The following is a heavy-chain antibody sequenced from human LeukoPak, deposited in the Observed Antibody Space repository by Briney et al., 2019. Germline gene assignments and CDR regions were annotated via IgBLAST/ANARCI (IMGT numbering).Heavy chain of an antibody. CDR2: ISGSCGST. CDR3: AKDRITMIVVVSDFDY. Sequence: GGSLRLSCAASGFTFSSYGMSWVRQAPGKGLEWVSAISGSCGSTYYADSVKGRFTISRDNSKNTLYLQMNSLGAEDTAVYDCAKDRITMIVVVSDFDYWGQGTLVTVSS. CDR1: GFTFSSYG. D-gene: IGHD3-22*01. V-gene: IGHV3-23*01. J-gene: IGHJ4*02.